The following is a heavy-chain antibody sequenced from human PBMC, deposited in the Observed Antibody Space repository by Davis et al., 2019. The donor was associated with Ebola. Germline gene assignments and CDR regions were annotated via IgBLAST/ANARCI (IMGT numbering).Heavy chain of an antibody. CDR2: ISYDGSA. V-gene: IGHV4-39*01. CDR3: FLGRSWYGVDYYNGMDV. CDR1: GDSIRTNPYY. Sequence: MPSETLSLTCTVSGDSIRTNPYYWGWIRQPPGKGLEWIGGISYDGSAYYNPSLESRVTISVDTSKNQFSLRLNSVTAADTAVYYCFLGRSWYGVDYYNGMDVWGQGTTVTVSS. D-gene: IGHD6-13*01. J-gene: IGHJ6*02.